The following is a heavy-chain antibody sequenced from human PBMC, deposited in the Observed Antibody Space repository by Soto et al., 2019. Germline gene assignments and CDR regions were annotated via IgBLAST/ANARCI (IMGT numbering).Heavy chain of an antibody. Sequence: SETLSLTCTVSGGSISSSSYYWGWIRQPPGKGLEWIGSIYYSGSTSYNPSLKSRVTISVDTSKNQFSLKLSSVTAADTAVYYCASLTERGYSYGFDYWGQGTLVTVSS. CDR1: GGSISSSSYY. CDR3: ASLTERGYSYGFDY. D-gene: IGHD5-18*01. J-gene: IGHJ4*02. V-gene: IGHV4-39*01. CDR2: IYYSGST.